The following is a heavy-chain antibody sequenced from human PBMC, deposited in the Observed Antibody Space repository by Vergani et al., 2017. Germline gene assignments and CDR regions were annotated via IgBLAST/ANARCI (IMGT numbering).Heavy chain of an antibody. J-gene: IGHJ4*02. CDR2: INPSGGHT. D-gene: IGHD3-9*01. Sequence: QVQVVQSGAEVKKSGASVKVSCKTSGYTFSNYYMHWVRQAPGQGLEWMGIINPSGGHTNYAQKFQVRVTMTRDTSTSTVYMELSSLRSEDMAIYYCARGDYGILAGYRYWGQGTLVTVSA. CDR3: ARGDYGILAGYRY. CDR1: GYTFSNYY. V-gene: IGHV1-46*03.